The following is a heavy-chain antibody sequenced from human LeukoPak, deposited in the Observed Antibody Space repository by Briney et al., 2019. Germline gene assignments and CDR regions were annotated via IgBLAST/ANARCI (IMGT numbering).Heavy chain of an antibody. V-gene: IGHV4-38-2*01. CDR1: GYSISSGYY. J-gene: IGHJ3*01. D-gene: IGHD2-2*02. CDR3: ARNFGGYCGSSRCYSFDV. Sequence: SETLSLTCAVSGYSISSGYYWGWIRQPPGKGLEWIGSICHSGSTYYNPSLKSRVTRSVDTSKNQFSLKLSSVTAADTAVYYCARNFGGYCGSSRCYSFDVGGQGTMVTVSS. CDR2: ICHSGST.